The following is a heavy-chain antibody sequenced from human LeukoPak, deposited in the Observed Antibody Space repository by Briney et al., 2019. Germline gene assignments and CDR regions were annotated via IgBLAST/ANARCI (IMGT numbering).Heavy chain of an antibody. CDR2: ISGSGGST. Sequence: GGSLRLSCAASGFTFSSYAMSWVRQAPGKGLEWVSPISGSGGSTYYADSVKGRFTISSDNSKNTLYLQMNSLRAEDTAVYYCAKDNNGYNYPSCFDYWGQGTLVTVSS. CDR1: GFTFSSYA. J-gene: IGHJ4*02. CDR3: AKDNNGYNYPSCFDY. D-gene: IGHD5-24*01. V-gene: IGHV3-23*01.